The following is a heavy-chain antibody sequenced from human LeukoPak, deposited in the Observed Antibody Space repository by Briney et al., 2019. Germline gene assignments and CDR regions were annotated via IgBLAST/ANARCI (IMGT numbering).Heavy chain of an antibody. J-gene: IGHJ4*02. CDR1: GFTFSNSP. D-gene: IGHD1-7*01. CDR3: AKGGNYAPLDY. CDR2: ISSSGSDT. Sequence: PGGSLRLSCAASGFTFSNSPMTWVRHAPGKGLVWVSAISSSGSDTIYSDSVKDRFTISRDNTRNTLYLQMNSLRAEDTAVYYCAKGGNYAPLDYWGQGTLVTVSS. V-gene: IGHV3-23*01.